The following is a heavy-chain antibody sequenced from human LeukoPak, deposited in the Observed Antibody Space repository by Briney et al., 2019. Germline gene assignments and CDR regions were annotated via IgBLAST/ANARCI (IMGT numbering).Heavy chain of an antibody. Sequence: PSETLSLTCTVSGGSISSGSYYWSWIRQPAGKGLEWIGRIYTSGSTNYNPSLKSRVTISVDTSKNQFSLKLSSVTAADTAVYYCARGSENCGSTGCYLGAFDIWGQGTMVTVSS. V-gene: IGHV4-61*02. J-gene: IGHJ3*02. D-gene: IGHD2-2*01. CDR2: IYTSGST. CDR1: GGSISSGSYY. CDR3: ARGSENCGSTGCYLGAFDI.